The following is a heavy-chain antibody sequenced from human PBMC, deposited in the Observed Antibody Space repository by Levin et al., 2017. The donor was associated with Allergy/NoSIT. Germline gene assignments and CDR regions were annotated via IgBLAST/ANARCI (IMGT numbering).Heavy chain of an antibody. D-gene: IGHD3-10*01. CDR2: ISYSGSA. CDR1: GDSISRGDYY. CDR3: ARDECAWLGEFYGMDV. V-gene: IGHV4-31*03. Sequence: SQTLSLTCSVSGDSISRGDYYWSWIRQHPGEGLEWIVFISYSGSAYYNPSLKSRLTVSLDKSKNQFSLKLSSVTVADTAVYYWARDECAWLGEFYGMDVWGQGTTVTVSS. J-gene: IGHJ6*02.